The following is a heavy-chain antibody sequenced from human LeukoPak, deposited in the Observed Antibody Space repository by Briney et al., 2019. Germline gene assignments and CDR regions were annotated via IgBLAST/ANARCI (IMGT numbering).Heavy chain of an antibody. CDR2: ISSTTKTII. Sequence: PGGSLRLSCAASGFTFSSYSMNWVRQAPGKGLEWISFISSTTKTIIYYADSVKGRFTISRDNAKNSLYLQMNSLRVEDTAVYYCARGYSSDAFDIWGQGTLDTVSS. J-gene: IGHJ3*02. CDR3: ARGYSSDAFDI. V-gene: IGHV3-48*04. D-gene: IGHD1-26*01. CDR1: GFTFSSYS.